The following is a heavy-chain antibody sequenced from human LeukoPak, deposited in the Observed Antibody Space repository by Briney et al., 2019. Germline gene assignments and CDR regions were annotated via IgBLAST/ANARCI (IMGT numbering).Heavy chain of an antibody. CDR2: IYYSGST. CDR1: GGSISSGDYY. V-gene: IGHV4-30-4*01. CDR3: ARGTAAAGTSDY. Sequence: PSETLSLTCTVSGGSISSGDYYWSWIRQPPGKGLEWIGYIYYSGSTYYNPSLKSRVTISVDTSKNQFSLKQSSVTAADTAVYYCARGTAAAGTSDYWGQGTLVTVSS. J-gene: IGHJ4*02. D-gene: IGHD6-13*01.